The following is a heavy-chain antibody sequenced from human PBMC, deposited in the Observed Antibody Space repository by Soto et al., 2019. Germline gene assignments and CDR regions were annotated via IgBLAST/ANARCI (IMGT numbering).Heavy chain of an antibody. D-gene: IGHD6-19*01. CDR3: AKDRLSSGSGVRFDP. J-gene: IGHJ5*02. V-gene: IGHV3-23*01. CDR2: ISGGGDNT. Sequence: EVQLLESGGGLVQPGGSLRLSCAASGFTFSSYAMSWVRQAPGKGLEWVSDISGGGDNTHYADSVRGRFTISRDNSKNTLYLQMNSLRAEDTAKYYCAKDRLSSGSGVRFDPWGQGTLVTVSS. CDR1: GFTFSSYA.